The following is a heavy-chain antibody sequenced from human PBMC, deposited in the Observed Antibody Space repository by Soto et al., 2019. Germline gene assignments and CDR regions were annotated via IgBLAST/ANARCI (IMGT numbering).Heavy chain of an antibody. CDR1: GGSFSGYY. V-gene: IGHV4-34*01. Sequence: SETLSLTCAVYGGSFSGYYWSWIRQPPGKGLEWIGEINHSGSTNYNPSLKSRVTISVDTSKNQFSLKLSSVTAADTAVYYCARSDTVGATNDYWGQGTLVTVSS. D-gene: IGHD1-26*01. CDR2: INHSGST. J-gene: IGHJ4*02. CDR3: ARSDTVGATNDY.